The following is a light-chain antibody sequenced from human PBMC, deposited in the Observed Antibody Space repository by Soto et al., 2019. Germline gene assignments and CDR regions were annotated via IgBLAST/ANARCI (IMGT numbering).Light chain of an antibody. Sequence: DFQMTQSPSTLSASVGDRVTITCRASQSVTHWLAWYQQKPGKAPNLLIYKVSNLESGVPSRFSGSGSGTEFNPTINGLQPDDFATYYCQQFRTYPWTFGQGTKVDIK. CDR2: KVS. CDR3: QQFRTYPWT. CDR1: QSVTHW. J-gene: IGKJ1*01. V-gene: IGKV1-5*03.